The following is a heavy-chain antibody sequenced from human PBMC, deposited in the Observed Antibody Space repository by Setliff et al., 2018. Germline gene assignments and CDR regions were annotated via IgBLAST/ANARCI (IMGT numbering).Heavy chain of an antibody. CDR1: GGSISSGGYY. Sequence: SETLSLTCTVSGGSISSGGYYWSWIRQHPGKGLEWIGYIYYSGSTSYYNPSLKSRVTISVDTSKNQFSLKLGSVTAADTAVYYCARGRAGHSGHWGQGTLVTVSS. J-gene: IGHJ4*02. D-gene: IGHD6-19*01. CDR3: ARGRAGHSGH. CDR2: IYYSGSTS. V-gene: IGHV4-31*03.